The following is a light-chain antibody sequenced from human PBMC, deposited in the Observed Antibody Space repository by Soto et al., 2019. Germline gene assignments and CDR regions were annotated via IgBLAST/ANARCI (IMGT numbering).Light chain of an antibody. V-gene: IGKV1-5*01. Sequence: DIPMTQSPSSLSASVGDRVTVTCRASQSVSRWLDWYQQKPGKAPDLLIYDASILQSGVPSRFSGSGSETEFTLTISSLQPDDFATYYCQHYNSYSEAFGQGTKVDI. J-gene: IGKJ1*01. CDR2: DAS. CDR1: QSVSRW. CDR3: QHYNSYSEA.